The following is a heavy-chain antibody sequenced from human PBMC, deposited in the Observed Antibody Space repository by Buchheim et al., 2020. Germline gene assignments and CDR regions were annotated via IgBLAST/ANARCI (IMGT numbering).Heavy chain of an antibody. D-gene: IGHD6-19*01. CDR2: INPNSGGT. Sequence: QVQLVQSGAEVKKPGASVKVSCKASGYTFTSYDINWVRQATGQGLEWMGWINPNSGGTNYAQKFQGRVTMTRDTSISTAYMELSRLRSDDTAVYYCARDLESSGWPLQGDYWGQGTL. J-gene: IGHJ4*02. V-gene: IGHV1-2*02. CDR1: GYTFTSYD. CDR3: ARDLESSGWPLQGDY.